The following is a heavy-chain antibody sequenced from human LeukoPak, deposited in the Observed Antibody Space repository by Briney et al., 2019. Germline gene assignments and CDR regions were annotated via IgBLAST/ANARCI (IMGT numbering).Heavy chain of an antibody. D-gene: IGHD4-17*01. Sequence: GGSLRLSCAASGFTFSSYWMHWVRQAPRKGLVWVSRINSDGSSTSYADSVKGRFTISRDNAKNTLYLQMNSLRAEDTAVYYCATDDYGELFDYWGQGTLVTVSS. CDR3: ATDDYGELFDY. J-gene: IGHJ4*02. CDR1: GFTFSSYW. V-gene: IGHV3-74*01. CDR2: INSDGSST.